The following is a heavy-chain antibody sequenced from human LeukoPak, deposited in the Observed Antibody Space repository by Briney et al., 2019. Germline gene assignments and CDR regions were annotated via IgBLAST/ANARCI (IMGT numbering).Heavy chain of an antibody. J-gene: IGHJ4*02. V-gene: IGHV4-30-4*01. CDR2: IYYSGST. Sequence: SQTLSLTCTVSGGSISSGDYYWSWIRQPPGKGLEWIGYIYYSGSTYYNPSLKSRVTISVDTSKNQFSLKLSSVTAADTAVYYCASSTYYYDSSGYHEPQFEYWGQGTLVTVSS. CDR3: ASSTYYYDSSGYHEPQFEY. D-gene: IGHD3-22*01. CDR1: GGSISSGDYY.